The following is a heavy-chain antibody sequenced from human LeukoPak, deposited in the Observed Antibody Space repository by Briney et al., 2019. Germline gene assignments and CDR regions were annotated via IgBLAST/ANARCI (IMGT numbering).Heavy chain of an antibody. D-gene: IGHD3-22*01. CDR3: VWYDSSGWSSGGK. V-gene: IGHV3-7*01. J-gene: IGHJ4*02. CDR1: GFTFSSYW. Sequence: GGSLRLSCVVSGFTFSSYWMSWVRQAPGKGLEWVANIKQGGSEKYYVDSVKGRFTISRDNAKNSLYLQMNSLRAEDTAVYYCVWYDSSGWSSGGKWGQGTLVTVSS. CDR2: IKQGGSEK.